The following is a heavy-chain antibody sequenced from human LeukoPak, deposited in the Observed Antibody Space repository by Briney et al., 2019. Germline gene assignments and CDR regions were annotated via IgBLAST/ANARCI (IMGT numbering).Heavy chain of an antibody. CDR3: ARGKTRSGWS. J-gene: IGHJ5*02. V-gene: IGHV3-48*03. Sequence: GEPLTLSCAASGVTFSSCEMHSVRQDPPEWLEWVSYVSSGTTIYYADSVKGRFTISRDNAKNSLHLQMSSLRAEDTAVYYCARGKTRSGWSWGQGTLVTVSS. CDR2: VSSGTTI. CDR1: GVTFSSCE. D-gene: IGHD6-19*01.